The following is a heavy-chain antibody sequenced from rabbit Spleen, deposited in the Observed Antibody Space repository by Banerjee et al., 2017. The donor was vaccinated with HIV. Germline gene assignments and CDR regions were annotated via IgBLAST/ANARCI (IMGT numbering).Heavy chain of an antibody. D-gene: IGHD2-1*01. V-gene: IGHV1S40*01. Sequence: QSLEESGGDLVKPGGSLALTCKASGFSFSTSYWICWVRQAPGKGLEWIACIYTGDGNTYYASWAKGRFTISKTSSTTVDLKMTSLTAADTATYFCVRGTDDYYMSLDLWGPGTLVTVS. CDR1: GFSFSTSYW. J-gene: IGHJ6*01. CDR2: IYTGDGNT. CDR3: VRGTDDYYMSLDL.